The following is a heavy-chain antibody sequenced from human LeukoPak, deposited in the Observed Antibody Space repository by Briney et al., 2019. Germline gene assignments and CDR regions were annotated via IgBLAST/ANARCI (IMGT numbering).Heavy chain of an antibody. CDR3: ARPGSSFGWYYFDF. CDR2: INYRGST. D-gene: IGHD3-10*01. V-gene: IGHV4-39*01. Sequence: SQTLSLTCAVSGGSISSGGYYWGWIRQTPGKGLEWIGSINYRGSTYYNPSLKSRVTISVDTSKNQVSLKLTSVTAADTAVYYCARPGSSFGWYYFDFWGQGTLVTVSS. CDR1: GGSISSGGYY. J-gene: IGHJ4*02.